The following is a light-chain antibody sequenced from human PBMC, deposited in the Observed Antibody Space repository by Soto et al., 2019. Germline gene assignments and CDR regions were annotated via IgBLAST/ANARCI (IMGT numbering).Light chain of an antibody. CDR1: QSVSSN. J-gene: IGKJ2*01. CDR2: DAS. Sequence: EIVMTQSPATLSVSPGERATLSCRASQSVSSNLAWYQQKPGQAPRLLIYDASTRATGIPARFSGRGSGTEFTLTISSLQSEDFAVYYCQQYKNWPPYTFGQGTKLEIK. V-gene: IGKV3-15*01. CDR3: QQYKNWPPYT.